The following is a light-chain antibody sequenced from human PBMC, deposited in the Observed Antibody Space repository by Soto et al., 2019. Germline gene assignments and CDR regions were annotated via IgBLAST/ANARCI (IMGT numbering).Light chain of an antibody. V-gene: IGKV3-15*01. CDR2: GAS. CDR1: QSVSSN. Sequence: EIVITQSPATLSVSPGERATLSCRASQSVSSNLAWYQQKPGQAPRLLIYGASTRATGIPVRFSGSGSGTEFTLTISSLQSEDFAVYYCQQYNNWPQTFGQGT. J-gene: IGKJ1*01. CDR3: QQYNNWPQT.